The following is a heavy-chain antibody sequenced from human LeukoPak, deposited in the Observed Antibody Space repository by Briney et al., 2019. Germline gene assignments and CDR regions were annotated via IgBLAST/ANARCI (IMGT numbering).Heavy chain of an antibody. CDR3: AKDQRYYYDSSGYSDY. CDR1: GFIFSSYA. Sequence: GGSLRLSCAASGFIFSSYAMSWVRQAPGKGLEWVAFIRYDGSNKYYADSVKGRFTISRDNSKNTLYLQMNSLRAEDTAVYYCAKDQRYYYDSSGYSDYWGQGTLVTVSS. D-gene: IGHD3-22*01. J-gene: IGHJ4*02. V-gene: IGHV3-30*02. CDR2: IRYDGSNK.